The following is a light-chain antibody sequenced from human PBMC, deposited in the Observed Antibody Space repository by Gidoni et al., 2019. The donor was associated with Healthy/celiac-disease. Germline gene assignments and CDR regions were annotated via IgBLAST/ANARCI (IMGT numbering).Light chain of an antibody. J-gene: IGLJ2*01. CDR2: EGS. CDR3: CSYAGSSTVV. Sequence: SPLTQPASVSGSPGQSITIYWTGTSSDVGSYNLVSWYQQHPGKAPKLMIYEGSKRPSGVSNRFSGSKSGNTASLTISGLQAEDEADYYCCSYAGSSTVVFGGGTKLTVL. V-gene: IGLV2-23*01. CDR1: SSDVGSYNL.